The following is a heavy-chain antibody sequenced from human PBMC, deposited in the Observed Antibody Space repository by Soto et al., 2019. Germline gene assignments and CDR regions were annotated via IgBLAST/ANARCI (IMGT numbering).Heavy chain of an antibody. CDR1: GYTFTSYG. J-gene: IGHJ6*02. Sequence: GASVKVSCKASGYTFTSYGISWVRQAPGQGLEWMGWISAYNGNTNYAQKLQGRVTMTTDTSTSTAYMELRSLRSDDTAVYYCARDRASYDFWSGYIYYYYGMDVWGQGTTVTVSS. CDR2: ISAYNGNT. V-gene: IGHV1-18*01. CDR3: ARDRASYDFWSGYIYYYYGMDV. D-gene: IGHD3-3*01.